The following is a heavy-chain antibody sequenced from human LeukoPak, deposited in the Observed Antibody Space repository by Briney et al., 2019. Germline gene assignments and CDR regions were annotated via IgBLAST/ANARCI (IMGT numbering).Heavy chain of an antibody. CDR2: ISSSSSYI. V-gene: IGHV3-21*01. CDR3: ARDAVTQPRSDISGYYPPYQFDY. Sequence: KTGGSLRLSCAASGFTFSSYSMNWVRQAPGKGLEWVSSISSSSSYIYYADSVKGRFTISRDNAKNSLYLQMNSLRVEDTAVYYCARDAVTQPRSDISGYYPPYQFDYWGQGTLVTVSS. J-gene: IGHJ4*02. CDR1: GFTFSSYS. D-gene: IGHD3-22*01.